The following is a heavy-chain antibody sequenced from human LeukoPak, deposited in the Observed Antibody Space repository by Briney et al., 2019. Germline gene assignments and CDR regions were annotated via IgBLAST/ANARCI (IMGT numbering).Heavy chain of an antibody. Sequence: ASVKVSCKASGYTFTGYYMHWVRQAPGQGLEWMGWINPNSGGTNYAQKFQGRVTMTRDTSISTAYMELSRLRSDGTAVYYCARGDYYDSSGYYYFDYWGQGTLVTVSS. J-gene: IGHJ4*02. CDR1: GYTFTGYY. CDR2: INPNSGGT. V-gene: IGHV1-2*02. CDR3: ARGDYYDSSGYYYFDY. D-gene: IGHD3-22*01.